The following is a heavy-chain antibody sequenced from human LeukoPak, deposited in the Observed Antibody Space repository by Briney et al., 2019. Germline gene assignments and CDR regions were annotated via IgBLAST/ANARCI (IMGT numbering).Heavy chain of an antibody. V-gene: IGHV3-48*03. CDR2: ISSSGSAI. Sequence: PGGALRLSCAVSGFTFTSYEMNWVRQAPGKGLEWVSYISSSGSAIYYADSVKGRFTIPRDNSKNTLYLQMNSLRAEDTAVYYCAKEAMSPDYGDYGADYYYYYYMDVWGKGTTVTISS. CDR3: AKEAMSPDYGDYGADYYYYYYMDV. CDR1: GFTFTSYE. D-gene: IGHD4-17*01. J-gene: IGHJ6*03.